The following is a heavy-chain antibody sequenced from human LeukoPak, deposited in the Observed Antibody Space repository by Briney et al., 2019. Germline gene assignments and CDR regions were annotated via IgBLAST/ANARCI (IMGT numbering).Heavy chain of an antibody. CDR2: IYWDDDK. Sequence: SGPTLVNPTQTLTLTCTFSGFSLHTRGVGVGWIRQPPGRALEWLALIYWDDDKRYSPSLKSRLTITKDTSKNQVVLTMTNMDPVDTATYFCAHRKNYYDSSVFDNWGQGTLVTVSS. CDR1: GFSLHTRGVG. D-gene: IGHD3-22*01. V-gene: IGHV2-5*02. J-gene: IGHJ4*02. CDR3: AHRKNYYDSSVFDN.